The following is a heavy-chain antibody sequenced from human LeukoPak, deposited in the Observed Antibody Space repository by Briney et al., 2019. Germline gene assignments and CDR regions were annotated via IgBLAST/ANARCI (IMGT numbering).Heavy chain of an antibody. Sequence: PSETLSLTCTVSGGSISSGDYYWSWIQQPAGEGLEWIGRIYTSGSTNYNPSLKSRVTISVDTSRNQFSLKLSSVTAADTAVYYCARGGYSYGYNFDYWGQGTLVTVSS. CDR2: IYTSGST. CDR3: ARGGYSYGYNFDY. J-gene: IGHJ4*02. V-gene: IGHV4-61*02. D-gene: IGHD5-18*01. CDR1: GGSISSGDYY.